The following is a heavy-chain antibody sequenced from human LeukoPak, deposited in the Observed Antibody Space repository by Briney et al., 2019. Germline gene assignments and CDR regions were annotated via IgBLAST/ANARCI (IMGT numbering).Heavy chain of an antibody. Sequence: ASVKVSCKASGGTFSSYAISWVRQAPGQGLEWMGGIIPIFGTANYAQKFQGRVTITADDSTSTAYMELSSLRSEDTAVYYGARRTTDSSGWYIDYWGQGTLVTVSS. V-gene: IGHV1-69*13. CDR1: GGTFSSYA. CDR2: IIPIFGTA. D-gene: IGHD6-19*01. J-gene: IGHJ4*02. CDR3: ARRTTDSSGWYIDY.